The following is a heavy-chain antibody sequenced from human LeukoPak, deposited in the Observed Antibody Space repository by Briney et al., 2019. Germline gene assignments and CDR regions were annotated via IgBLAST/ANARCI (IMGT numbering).Heavy chain of an antibody. D-gene: IGHD1-26*01. CDR3: AREGGYSGSYRDCYFDY. Sequence: GGSLRLSCAASGFTFSSYSMNWVRQAPGKGLEWVSSISSSSSYIYYADSVKGRFTISRDNAKNSLYLQMNSLRAEDTAVYYCAREGGYSGSYRDCYFDYWGQGTLVTVSS. CDR1: GFTFSSYS. V-gene: IGHV3-21*01. J-gene: IGHJ4*02. CDR2: ISSSSSYI.